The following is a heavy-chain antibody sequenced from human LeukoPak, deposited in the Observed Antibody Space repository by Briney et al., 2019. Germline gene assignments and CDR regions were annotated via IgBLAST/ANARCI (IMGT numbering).Heavy chain of an antibody. Sequence: ASVKVSFKASGYTFTSYGISWVRQAPGQGLEWMGWISAYNGNTNYAQKLQGRVTMTTDTSTSTAYMELRSLRSDDTAVYYCAREIYYDSSGYPTAPFDYWGQGTLVTVSS. V-gene: IGHV1-18*01. D-gene: IGHD3-22*01. CDR1: GYTFTSYG. CDR2: ISAYNGNT. J-gene: IGHJ4*02. CDR3: AREIYYDSSGYPTAPFDY.